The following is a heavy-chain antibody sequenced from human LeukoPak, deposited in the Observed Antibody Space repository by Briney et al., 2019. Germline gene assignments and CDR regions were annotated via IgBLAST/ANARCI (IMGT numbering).Heavy chain of an antibody. Sequence: PGGSLRLSCAASGFTFSSYWMHWVRQAPGKGLVWVSRINSDGSSTSYADSVKGRFTISRDNAKNTLYLQMNSLRAEDTAVYYCARDLDYDYVWGSYRSYYFDYWGQGTLVTVSS. CDR3: ARDLDYDYVWGSYRSYYFDY. CDR2: INSDGSST. V-gene: IGHV3-74*01. J-gene: IGHJ4*02. CDR1: GFTFSSYW. D-gene: IGHD3-16*02.